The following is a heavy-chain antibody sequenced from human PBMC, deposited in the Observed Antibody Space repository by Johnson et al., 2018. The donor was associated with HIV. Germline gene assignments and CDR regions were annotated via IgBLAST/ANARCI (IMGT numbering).Heavy chain of an antibody. Sequence: QVQLVESGGDLVQPGGSLRLSCAASGFTFSDYYMSWIRQAPGKGLEWVSNISSSGSNIYYADSVKGRFTISRDNDKNSLYLQRNSLRAEDTAVYYCAREPGRQWLVPGTFDIWGQGTMVTVSS. J-gene: IGHJ3*02. CDR3: AREPGRQWLVPGTFDI. CDR2: ISSSGSNI. CDR1: GFTFSDYY. D-gene: IGHD6-19*01. V-gene: IGHV3-11*04.